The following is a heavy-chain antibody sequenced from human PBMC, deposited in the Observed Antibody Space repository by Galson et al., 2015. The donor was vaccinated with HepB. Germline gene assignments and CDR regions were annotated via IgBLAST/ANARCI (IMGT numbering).Heavy chain of an antibody. V-gene: IGHV3-23*01. D-gene: IGHD6-6*01. J-gene: IGHJ4*02. CDR1: GFTLTTYG. CDR2: ISGSAGST. Sequence: SLRLSCAASGFTLTTYGMNWVRQAPGKGLEWVSTISGSAGSTYYADSVKGRFTVSRDNSKNTLYLQMNSLRAEDTAVYYCANWLRSSAHYWGQGTRVTVSS. CDR3: ANWLRSSAHY.